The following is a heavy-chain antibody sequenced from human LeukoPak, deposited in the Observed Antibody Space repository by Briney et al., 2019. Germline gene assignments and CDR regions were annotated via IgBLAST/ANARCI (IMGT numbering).Heavy chain of an antibody. Sequence: GGSLRLSCAGSGFTFRSYVMHWVRQAPGKGVEGVAGISYDGSNKFYADSVKGRFTISRDISDNTLYLQLSSLRPEDTAVYYCARERPGTYYFDYWGQGTLVTVSS. CDR1: GFTFRSYV. CDR3: ARERPGTYYFDY. V-gene: IGHV3-30*04. J-gene: IGHJ4*02. CDR2: ISYDGSNK. D-gene: IGHD1/OR15-1a*01.